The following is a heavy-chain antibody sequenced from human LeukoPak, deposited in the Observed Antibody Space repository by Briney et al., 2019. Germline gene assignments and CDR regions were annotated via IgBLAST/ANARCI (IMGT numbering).Heavy chain of an antibody. CDR2: INPSGGST. V-gene: IGHV1-46*01. Sequence: ASVKVSCKASGYTFTSYYMHWVRQAPGQGLERMGIINPSGGSTSYAQKFQGRVTMTRDTSTSTVYMELSSLRSEDTAVYYCARDLGQQQPTNWFDPWGQGTLVTVSS. CDR1: GYTFTSYY. J-gene: IGHJ5*02. D-gene: IGHD6-13*01. CDR3: ARDLGQQQPTNWFDP.